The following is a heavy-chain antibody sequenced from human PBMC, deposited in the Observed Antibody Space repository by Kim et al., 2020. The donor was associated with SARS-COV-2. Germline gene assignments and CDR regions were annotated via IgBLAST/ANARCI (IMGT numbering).Heavy chain of an antibody. CDR1: GDSVSSNSAA. CDR2: TYYRSKLYN. D-gene: IGHD6-19*01. J-gene: IGHJ6*02. Sequence: SQTLSLTCAISGDSVSSNSAAWNWIRQSPSRGLEWLGRTYYRSKLYNDYAVSVKSRITINPDTSKNQFSLQLNSVTPEDTAVYYCARLWEFSPQYSSGSFAYYYYGMDVWGQGTTVTVSS. V-gene: IGHV6-1*01. CDR3: ARLWEFSPQYSSGSFAYYYYGMDV.